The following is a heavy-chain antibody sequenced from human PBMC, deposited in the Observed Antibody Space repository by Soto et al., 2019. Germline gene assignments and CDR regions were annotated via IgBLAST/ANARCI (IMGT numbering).Heavy chain of an antibody. CDR3: ARSYSGWGPNKYYFDY. V-gene: IGHV4-59*08. CDR1: GGSISSYY. Sequence: SETLSLTCTVSGGSISSYYWSWIRQPPGKGLEWIGYIYYSGSTNYNPSLKSRVTISVDTSKNQFSLKLSSVTAADTAVYYCARSYSGWGPNKYYFDYWGQGTLVTVSS. D-gene: IGHD5-12*01. J-gene: IGHJ4*02. CDR2: IYYSGST.